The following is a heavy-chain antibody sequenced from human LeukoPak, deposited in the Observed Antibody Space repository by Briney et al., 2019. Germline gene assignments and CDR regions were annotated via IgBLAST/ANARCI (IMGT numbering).Heavy chain of an antibody. CDR2: LSHSGSS. V-gene: IGHV4-38-2*02. Sequence: SETLSLTCTVSGYSISSGYYWDWIRQPPGKGLEWIGTLSHSGSSYYNPSLKSRVTISVDTSKNQFSLNLSSVTAADTAVYYCARGIVVVTASHAFDIWGQGTMVTVSS. D-gene: IGHD2-21*02. CDR3: ARGIVVVTASHAFDI. J-gene: IGHJ3*02. CDR1: GYSISSGYY.